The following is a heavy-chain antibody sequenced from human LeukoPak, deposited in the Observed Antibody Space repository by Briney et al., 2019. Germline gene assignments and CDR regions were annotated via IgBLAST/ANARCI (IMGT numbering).Heavy chain of an antibody. CDR3: AKDQPPYYYDSGSYSDLDY. Sequence: GGSLRLSCAASGFTFSSYAMSWVRQAPGKGLEWVSAISGSGGSTYYADSVKGRFTISRDNSKNTLYLQMNSLRVEDTAVYYCAKDQPPYYYDSGSYSDLDYWGQGTLVTVSS. D-gene: IGHD3-10*01. V-gene: IGHV3-23*01. CDR1: GFTFSSYA. J-gene: IGHJ4*02. CDR2: ISGSGGST.